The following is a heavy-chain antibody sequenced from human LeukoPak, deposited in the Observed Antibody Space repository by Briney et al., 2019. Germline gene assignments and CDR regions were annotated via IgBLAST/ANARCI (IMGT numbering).Heavy chain of an antibody. Sequence: PGRSLRLSCAASGFTFSSYGMHWVRRLPGKGLEWVAVISYDGINKYHADSVKGRFTISRDNSKNTLYLQMNSLRAEDTALYYCANLYGDSGLDYWGQGTMVTVSS. D-gene: IGHD4-17*01. J-gene: IGHJ4*02. V-gene: IGHV3-30*18. CDR2: ISYDGINK. CDR3: ANLYGDSGLDY. CDR1: GFTFSSYG.